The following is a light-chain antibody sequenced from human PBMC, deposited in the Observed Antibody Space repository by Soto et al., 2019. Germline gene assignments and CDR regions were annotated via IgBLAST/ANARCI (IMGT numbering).Light chain of an antibody. Sequence: QSALTQPASVSGSPRQSITISCTGTSSDVGGYNYVSWYQQHPGKAPKLMIYEVSNRPSGVSNRFSGSKSGNTASLTISGLQAEDEADYYCSSYTSSSVVVFGGGTKRTVL. J-gene: IGLJ2*01. CDR2: EVS. V-gene: IGLV2-14*01. CDR3: SSYTSSSVVV. CDR1: SSDVGGYNY.